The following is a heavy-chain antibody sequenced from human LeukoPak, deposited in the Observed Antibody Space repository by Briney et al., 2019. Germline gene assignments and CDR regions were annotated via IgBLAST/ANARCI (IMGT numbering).Heavy chain of an antibody. J-gene: IGHJ4*02. CDR3: ARELLNYDSSGYIDY. CDR1: GGSISTYY. CDR2: IYSSGST. V-gene: IGHV4-59*01. D-gene: IGHD3-22*01. Sequence: TSETLSLTCTVSGGSISTYYWSWIRQPPGKGLEWIGYIYSSGSTNYNPSLKSRVTISVDTSKNQFSLKLSSVTAADTAVYYCARELLNYDSSGYIDYWGQGTLVTVSS.